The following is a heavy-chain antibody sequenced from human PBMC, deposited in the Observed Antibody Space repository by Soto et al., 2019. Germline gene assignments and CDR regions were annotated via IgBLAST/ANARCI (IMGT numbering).Heavy chain of an antibody. J-gene: IGHJ6*02. CDR3: ATLTHTQYYYYGMDV. V-gene: IGHV3-53*01. CDR2: IYSGGST. Sequence: PGGFLRLSCAASGFTVSSNYMSWVRQAPGKGLEWVSVIYSGGSTYYADSVKGRFTISRDNSKNTLYLQMNSLRAEDTAVYYCATLTHTQYYYYGMDVWGQGTTVTVSS. D-gene: IGHD7-27*01. CDR1: GFTVSSNY.